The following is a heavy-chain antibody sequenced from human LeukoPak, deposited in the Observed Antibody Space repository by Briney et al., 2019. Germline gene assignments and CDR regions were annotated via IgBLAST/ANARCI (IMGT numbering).Heavy chain of an antibody. V-gene: IGHV3-13*01. D-gene: IGHD4/OR15-4a*01. Sequence: GGSLRLSCAAPGFTFSMYDMHWVRQATGKGLEWVSAIGTIGDTYYADSVKGRFTISRDNSKNTLYLQMNSLRAEDTAVYYCARRAGAYSHPYDYWGQGTLVTVSS. CDR1: GFTFSMYD. CDR2: IGTIGDT. CDR3: ARRAGAYSHPYDY. J-gene: IGHJ4*02.